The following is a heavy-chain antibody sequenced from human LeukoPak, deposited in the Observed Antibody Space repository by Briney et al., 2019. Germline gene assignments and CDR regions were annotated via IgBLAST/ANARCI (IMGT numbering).Heavy chain of an antibody. CDR3: ARTQYYDILTGYFYYYYYMDV. CDR2: INAYNCTT. CDR1: GYTFTSYG. Sequence: GSSVKVSCQSSGYTFTSYGIRGVRQAPSQGLDGMGWINAYNCTTNYAQKLQGRVTMTTDTSTSTAYMELRSLRSDDTAVYYCARTQYYDILTGYFYYYYYMDVWGKGTTVTVSS. D-gene: IGHD3-9*01. J-gene: IGHJ6*03. V-gene: IGHV1-18*01.